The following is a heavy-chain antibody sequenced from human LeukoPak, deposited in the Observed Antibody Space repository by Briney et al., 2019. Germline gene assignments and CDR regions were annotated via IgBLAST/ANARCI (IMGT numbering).Heavy chain of an antibody. D-gene: IGHD6-19*01. V-gene: IGHV4-59*01. CDR2: VYNSGST. CDR1: GGSISIYY. Sequence: SETLSLTCSVSGGSISIYYWSWIRQPPGKGLEWIGYVYNSGSTDYNPSLKSRVTISVDTSKNQFSLNLNSVTAADTAVYYCARQLAQAEGRAFDIWGQGTKVTVSS. CDR3: ARQLAQAEGRAFDI. J-gene: IGHJ3*02.